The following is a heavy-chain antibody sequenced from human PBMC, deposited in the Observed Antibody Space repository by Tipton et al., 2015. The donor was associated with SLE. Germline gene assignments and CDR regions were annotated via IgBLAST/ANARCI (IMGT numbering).Heavy chain of an antibody. CDR2: IASRRNT. V-gene: IGHV4-39*07. CDR3: ARLVPPYYEFWSGFLVARRFDP. CDR1: GGSISSINYF. D-gene: IGHD3-3*01. J-gene: IGHJ5*02. Sequence: TLSLTCTVSGGSISSINYFWGWIRQPPGKGLEWIGAIASRRNTYYNPSLKSRVTVSLDMSKSQFSLKLRSVTAADTAVYYCARLVPPYYEFWSGFLVARRFDPWGQGTLVTVSS.